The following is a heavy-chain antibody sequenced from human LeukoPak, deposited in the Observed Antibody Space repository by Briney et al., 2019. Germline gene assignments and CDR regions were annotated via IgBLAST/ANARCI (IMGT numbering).Heavy chain of an antibody. Sequence: SDPLSLTCSVSGGSISSCSYYCGWIRQPPGGGLEWIGSIYYSGSTYYNPSLKSRVTISVDTSKNQFSLKLSSVTAADTAVYYCARHVLAADRITMVRGDAFDYWGQGTLVTVSS. V-gene: IGHV4-39*01. CDR2: IYYSGST. J-gene: IGHJ4*02. CDR1: GGSISSCSYY. D-gene: IGHD3-10*01. CDR3: ARHVLAADRITMVRGDAFDY.